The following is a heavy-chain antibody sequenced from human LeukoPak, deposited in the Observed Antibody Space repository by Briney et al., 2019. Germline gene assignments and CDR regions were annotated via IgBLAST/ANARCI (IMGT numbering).Heavy chain of an antibody. D-gene: IGHD3-9*01. CDR2: TSSSSSYI. J-gene: IGHJ4*02. CDR1: GFTFSSYS. CDR3: ARDSSGYDILTGYPLGY. Sequence: GGSLRLSCAASGFTFSSYSMNWVRQAPGKGLEWVSSTSSSSSYIYYADSVKGRFTISRDNAKNSLYLQMYSLRAEDTAVYYCARDSSGYDILTGYPLGYWGQGTLVTVSS. V-gene: IGHV3-21*01.